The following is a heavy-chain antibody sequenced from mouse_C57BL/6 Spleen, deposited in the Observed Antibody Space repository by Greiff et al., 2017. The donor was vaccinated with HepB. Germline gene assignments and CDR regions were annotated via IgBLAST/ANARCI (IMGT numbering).Heavy chain of an antibody. CDR3: AYLDYGSSYNWYFDV. D-gene: IGHD1-1*01. J-gene: IGHJ1*03. CDR1: GYAFSSSW. CDR2: IYPGDGDT. Sequence: VKVVESGPELVKPGASVKISCKASGYAFSSSWMNWVKQRPGKGLEWIGRIYPGDGDTNYNGKFKGKATLTADKSSSTAYMQLSSLTSEDSAVYFCAYLDYGSSYNWYFDVWGTGTTVTVSS. V-gene: IGHV1-82*01.